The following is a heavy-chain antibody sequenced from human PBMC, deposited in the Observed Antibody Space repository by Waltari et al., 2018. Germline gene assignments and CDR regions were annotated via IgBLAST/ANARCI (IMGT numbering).Heavy chain of an antibody. D-gene: IGHD3-10*01. CDR3: ARGRITMVRGVIPDY. CDR2: MNPNSGNT. Sequence: QVQLVQSGAEVKKPGASVKVSFKASGYPFTSSDINWARRATGQGLEWMGWMNPNSGNTGYAQKFQGRVTMTRNTSISTAYMELSSLRSEDTAVYYCARGRITMVRGVIPDYWGQGTLVTVSS. J-gene: IGHJ4*02. CDR1: GYPFTSSD. V-gene: IGHV1-8*01.